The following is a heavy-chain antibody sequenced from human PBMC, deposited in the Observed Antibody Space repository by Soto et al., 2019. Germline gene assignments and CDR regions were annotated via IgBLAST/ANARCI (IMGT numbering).Heavy chain of an antibody. V-gene: IGHV1-2*04. J-gene: IGHJ6*02. Sequence: GASVKVSCKASGYTFTGYYMHWVRQAPGQGLEWMGWINPNSGGTNYAQKFQGWVTMTRDTSISTAYMELSRLRSDDTAVYYCARAVAPRFGYYYYGMDVWGQGTTVTVS. CDR3: ARAVAPRFGYYYYGMDV. CDR1: GYTFTGYY. D-gene: IGHD2-15*01. CDR2: INPNSGGT.